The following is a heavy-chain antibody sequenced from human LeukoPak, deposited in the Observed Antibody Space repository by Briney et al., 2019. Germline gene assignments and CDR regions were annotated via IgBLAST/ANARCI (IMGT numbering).Heavy chain of an antibody. V-gene: IGHV3-21*01. CDR3: ERSPGFWSEVES. J-gene: IGHJ5*02. Sequence: PGGSLRLSCAASGFTFSSYTMNWVRQAPGEGMEWVSSITSSRSYIQYADSVKGRFTVYRDNDKNLLYLQMNSLRAEDTAMYYCERSPGFWSEVESWGQGTLVTVSS. CDR1: GFTFSSYT. CDR2: ITSSRSYI. D-gene: IGHD3-3*01.